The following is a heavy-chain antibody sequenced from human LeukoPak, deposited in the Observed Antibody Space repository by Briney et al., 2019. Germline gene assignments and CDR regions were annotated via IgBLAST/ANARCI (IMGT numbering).Heavy chain of an antibody. CDR2: FSYSGST. Sequence: SETLSLTCTVSGGSITNYFWNWIRQPPGKGLEWIGYFSYSGSTNYNPSLKSRVTISVDTSKNQFSLKLSSVTAADTAVYYCARDYYLDVWGEGTTVTVSS. V-gene: IGHV4-59*01. CDR1: GGSITNYF. CDR3: ARDYYLDV. J-gene: IGHJ6*03.